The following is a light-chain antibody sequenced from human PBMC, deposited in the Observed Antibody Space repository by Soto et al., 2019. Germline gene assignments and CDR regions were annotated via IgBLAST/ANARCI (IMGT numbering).Light chain of an antibody. CDR3: QQYNSYSEA. CDR2: KAC. CDR1: QTISSW. Sequence: DIQMTQSPSTLSGYVGDRVTITCRASQTISSWLAWYQQKPGKAPKLLIYKACTLKSGVPSRYSGSGSGTEFTLTISSLQPDDFATYYCQQYNSYSEAFGQGTKVELK. V-gene: IGKV1-5*03. J-gene: IGKJ1*01.